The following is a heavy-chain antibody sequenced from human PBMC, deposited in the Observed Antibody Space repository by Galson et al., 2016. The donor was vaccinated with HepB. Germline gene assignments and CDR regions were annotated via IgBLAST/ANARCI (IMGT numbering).Heavy chain of an antibody. CDR1: GGSISSYY. D-gene: IGHD2-8*01. CDR2: IYYSGST. V-gene: IGHV4-59*01. CDR3: ARVGTNGNPGWVDP. Sequence: ETLSLTCTVSGGSISSYYWSWIRQSPGKGLEWIGYIYYSGSTNYNPSLKSRVTMSADTSKNPFSLKLNSVTAADTAVYYCARVGTNGNPGWVDPWGQGTLVTVSS. J-gene: IGHJ5*02.